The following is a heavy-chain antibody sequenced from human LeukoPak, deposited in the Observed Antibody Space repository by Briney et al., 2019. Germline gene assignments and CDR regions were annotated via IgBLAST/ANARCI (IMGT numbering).Heavy chain of an antibody. CDR3: ARTGGSFYFYYYMDV. CDR1: GGSFSGYY. CDR2: INHSGST. J-gene: IGHJ6*03. V-gene: IGHV4-34*01. Sequence: SETLSLTCAVYGGSFSGYYWSWIRQSPGKGLEWIGEINHSGSTNYNPSLKSRVTIPVDTSKNQFSLKLSSVTAADTAVYYCARTGGSFYFYYYMDVWGKGTTVTVSS. D-gene: IGHD1-26*01.